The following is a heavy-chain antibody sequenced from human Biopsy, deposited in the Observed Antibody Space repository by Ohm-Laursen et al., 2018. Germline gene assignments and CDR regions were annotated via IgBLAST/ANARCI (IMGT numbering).Heavy chain of an antibody. V-gene: IGHV1-69*01. Sequence: SSVKVSCKASGGTFTNYAISWVRQASGQGLEWMGGIIPIFGTANYAQKFQGRVTITADESTSTAYMELSSLRSDDTAVYYCARDALGGGSYRFFYWGQGPLVTVSS. CDR2: IIPIFGTA. CDR1: GGTFTNYA. CDR3: ARDALGGGSYRFFY. D-gene: IGHD1-26*01. J-gene: IGHJ4*02.